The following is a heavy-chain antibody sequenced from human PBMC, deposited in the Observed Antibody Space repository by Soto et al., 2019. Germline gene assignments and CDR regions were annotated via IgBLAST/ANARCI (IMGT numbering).Heavy chain of an antibody. J-gene: IGHJ2*01. D-gene: IGHD2-2*03. CDR3: ETQLDIGVVPSALGRGYFDL. V-gene: IGHV1-24*01. Sequence: QVQLVQSGAEVKKPGASVKVSCKVSGYTLTELSMHWVRQAPGKGLEWMGGFDPEDGETIYAQKFQGRVSMTEDTATETAYMELSGLRSEETAVYYCETQLDIGVVPSALGRGYFDLWGRGTLVTVSS. CDR1: GYTLTELS. CDR2: FDPEDGET.